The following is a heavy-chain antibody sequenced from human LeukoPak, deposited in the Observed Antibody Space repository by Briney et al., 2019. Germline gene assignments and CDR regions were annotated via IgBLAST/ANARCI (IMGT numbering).Heavy chain of an antibody. CDR1: GGAVTSGRHY. J-gene: IGHJ3*02. V-gene: IGHV4-31*03. D-gene: IGHD1-26*01. Sequence: SETLSLTCTISGGAVTSGRHYWTWIRPHPTKGLEWIGFIRYGATTYYNPSLKSRITLSIDTSKNQFSLKLTSVTAADTAVYYCARDGALPTDALDIWGQGTKVTVSS. CDR2: IRYGATT. CDR3: ARDGALPTDALDI.